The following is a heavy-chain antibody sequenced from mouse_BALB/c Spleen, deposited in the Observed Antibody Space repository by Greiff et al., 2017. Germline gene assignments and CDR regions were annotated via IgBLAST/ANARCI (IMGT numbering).Heavy chain of an antibody. D-gene: IGHD2-1*01. Sequence: VKLMESGPGLVAPSQSLSITCTVSGFSLTSYGVHWVRQPPGKGLEWLGVIWAGGSTNYNSALMSRLSISKDNSKSQVFLKMNSLQTDDTAMYYCARDRGGNYGFAYWGQGTLVTVSA. V-gene: IGHV2-9*02. J-gene: IGHJ3*01. CDR2: IWAGGST. CDR1: GFSLTSYG. CDR3: ARDRGGNYGFAY.